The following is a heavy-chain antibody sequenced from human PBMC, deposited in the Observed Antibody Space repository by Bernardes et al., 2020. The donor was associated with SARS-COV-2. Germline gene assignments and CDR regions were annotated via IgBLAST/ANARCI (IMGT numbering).Heavy chain of an antibody. D-gene: IGHD3-10*02. Sequence: GGSLRLSCAASGFSFGSYAMSWVRQAPGKGLEWVSAISGGGLSTYYADSVKGRFTISRDNSKNTLYLQMNTLRTEDTAVYYCAKNNLRSRTYYYGMDVWGQGTTVTVSS. CDR3: AKNNLRSRTYYYGMDV. CDR1: GFSFGSYA. V-gene: IGHV3-23*01. CDR2: ISGGGLST. J-gene: IGHJ6*02.